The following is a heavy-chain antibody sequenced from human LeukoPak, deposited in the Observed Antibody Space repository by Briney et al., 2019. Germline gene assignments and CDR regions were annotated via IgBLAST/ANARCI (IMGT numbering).Heavy chain of an antibody. J-gene: IGHJ4*02. D-gene: IGHD5-18*01. Sequence: SVKFSCKASGGTFSSYAISWVRQAPGQGLEWMGGIIPIFGTANYAQKFQGRVTMTEDTSTDTAYMELSSLRSEDTAVYYCATGVRGYSYGENDYWGQGTLVTVSS. CDR2: IIPIFGTA. CDR1: GGTFSSYA. CDR3: ATGVRGYSYGENDY. V-gene: IGHV1-69*06.